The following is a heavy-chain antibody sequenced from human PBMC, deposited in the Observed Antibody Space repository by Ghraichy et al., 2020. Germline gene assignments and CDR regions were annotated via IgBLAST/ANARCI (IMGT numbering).Heavy chain of an antibody. CDR2: IGSEAYGGAT. V-gene: IGHV3-49*03. CDR3: SRDTFSASYYYNQYYYYMDV. CDR1: GFAFGDYA. D-gene: IGHD1-26*01. J-gene: IGHJ6*03. Sequence: GGSLRLSCTASGFAFGDYALSWSRQAPGKGLEWIGFIGSEAYGGATEYAASMKDRFTISRDDSKSIAYLQMHGLETEDTAVYYCSRDTFSASYYYNQYYYYMDVWGTGTTVTVS.